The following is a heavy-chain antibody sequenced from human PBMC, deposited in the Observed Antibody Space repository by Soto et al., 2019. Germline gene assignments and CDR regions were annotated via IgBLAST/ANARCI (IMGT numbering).Heavy chain of an antibody. V-gene: IGHV4-4*07. CDR2: IYSSGIT. CDR1: GSSISGFY. D-gene: IGHD3-10*01. CDR3: ARGPGSYNWFDL. Sequence: SETLSLTCTVSGSSISGFYWSWIRQPAGKGLEWIGRIYSSGITSYNPSLKSRVTMSVDTSKNQFSLNLTSATAADTAVYYCARGPGSYNWFDLWGQGTLATVSS. J-gene: IGHJ5*02.